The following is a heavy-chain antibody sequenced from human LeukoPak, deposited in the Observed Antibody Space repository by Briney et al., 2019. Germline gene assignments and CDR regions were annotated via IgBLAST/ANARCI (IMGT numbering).Heavy chain of an antibody. CDR3: AKRPPMIVVVITTPA. CDR1: GFTFSSYA. Sequence: GGSLRLFCAASGFTFSSYAMSWVRQAPGKGLEWVSAISGSGGSTYYADSVKGRFTISRDNSKNTLYLQMNSLRAEDTAVYYCAKRPPMIVVVITTPAWGQGTLVTVSS. J-gene: IGHJ5*02. V-gene: IGHV3-23*01. D-gene: IGHD3-22*01. CDR2: ISGSGGST.